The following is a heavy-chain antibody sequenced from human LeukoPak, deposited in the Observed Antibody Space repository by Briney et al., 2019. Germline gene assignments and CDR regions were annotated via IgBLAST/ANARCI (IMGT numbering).Heavy chain of an antibody. V-gene: IGHV3-48*04. CDR1: GFTFSSYS. CDR3: TTDPPELGSSLQIDY. J-gene: IGHJ4*02. D-gene: IGHD5-24*01. CDR2: ISSSRSTI. Sequence: GGSLRLSCAASGFTFSSYSMNWVRQAPGKGLEWVSNISSSRSTIYYADSVKGRFTISRDNAKNSLYLQMNSLRAEDTAVYYCTTDPPELGSSLQIDYWGQGTLVTVSS.